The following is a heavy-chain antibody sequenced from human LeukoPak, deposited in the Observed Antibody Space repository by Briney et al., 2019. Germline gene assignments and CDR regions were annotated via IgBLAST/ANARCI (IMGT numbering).Heavy chain of an antibody. CDR1: GFTFSSYG. CDR2: ISYDGSNK. CDR3: AKTAAFLRAFDI. Sequence: GGSLRLSCAASGFTFSSYGMHWVRQAPGKGLEWVAVISYDGSNKYYADSVKGRFTISRDNSKNTLYLQMNSLRAEDTAVYYCAKTAAFLRAFDIWGQGTMVTVSS. D-gene: IGHD3-3*01. V-gene: IGHV3-30*18. J-gene: IGHJ3*02.